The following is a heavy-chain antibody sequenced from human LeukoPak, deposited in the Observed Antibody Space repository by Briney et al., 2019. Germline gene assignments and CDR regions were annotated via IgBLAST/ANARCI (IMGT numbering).Heavy chain of an antibody. CDR3: ARALNSGWYYFDY. Sequence: QPGGSLRLSCADSGFTFSSYEMNWVRQAPGKGLEWVSYISSRGTTIYYADSVKGRFTISRDNAKNSLYLQMNSLRAEDTAVYYCARALNSGWYYFDYWGQGTLVTVSS. CDR1: GFTFSSYE. CDR2: ISSRGTTI. J-gene: IGHJ4*02. V-gene: IGHV3-48*03. D-gene: IGHD6-19*01.